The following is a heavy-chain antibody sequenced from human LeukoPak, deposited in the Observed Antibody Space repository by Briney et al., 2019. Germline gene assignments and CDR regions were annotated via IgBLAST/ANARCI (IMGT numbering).Heavy chain of an antibody. Sequence: SETLSLTCTVSSDSIRSYYWSWIRQPPGKGLEWIGYFYYTGTTNYNPSLKSRVIISVDTSKNQFSLKLNSVTDADTAVYYCASKSSDHGELRFDYWGQGTLVTVSS. CDR2: FYYTGTT. D-gene: IGHD1-7*01. J-gene: IGHJ4*02. CDR1: SDSIRSYY. CDR3: ASKSSDHGELRFDY. V-gene: IGHV4-59*01.